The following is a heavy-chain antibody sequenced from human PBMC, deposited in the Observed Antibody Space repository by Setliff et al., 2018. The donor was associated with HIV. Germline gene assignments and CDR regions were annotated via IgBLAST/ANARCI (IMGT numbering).Heavy chain of an antibody. D-gene: IGHD3-3*01. V-gene: IGHV1-18*04. Sequence: ASVKVSCKASGYTFTSYYIHWVRQAPGQGLEWMGWISTYNGNTKYAQRLQGRVTMTRATFTSTAYMEVRSLRSDDAAVYFCAQAPRGDFWSGKDYFDYWGQGTLVTVSS. J-gene: IGHJ4*02. CDR3: AQAPRGDFWSGKDYFDY. CDR1: GYTFTSYY. CDR2: ISTYNGNT.